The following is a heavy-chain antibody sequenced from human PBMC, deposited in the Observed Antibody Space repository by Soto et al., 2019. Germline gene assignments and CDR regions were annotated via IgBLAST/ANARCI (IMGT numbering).Heavy chain of an antibody. CDR2: IYYSGST. CDR3: ATSNWFDP. J-gene: IGHJ5*02. Sequence: QLQLQESGPGLVKPSETLSLTCTVSGGSTSSRGYYWGGIRQPPGKGLGWIGTIYYSGSTYYNPSLKSRVTISVDTSKNQFSLKLSSVTAADTAVYYCATSNWFDPWGQGTLVTVSS. CDR1: GGSTSSRGYY. V-gene: IGHV4-39*01.